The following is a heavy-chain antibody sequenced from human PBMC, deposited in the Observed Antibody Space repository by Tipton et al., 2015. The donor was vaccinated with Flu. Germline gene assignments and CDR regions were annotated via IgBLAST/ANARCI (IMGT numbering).Heavy chain of an antibody. Sequence: TLSLTCAVSGFSISSAYYWGWIRQPPGKGLEWIGFISHSGSTYYNPSLKSRVTISVDTSNNQFSLRLNSVTPADTAVYYCARGPSKRLHTDNWGQGVLVTVSS. CDR2: ISHSGST. CDR1: GFSISSAYY. J-gene: IGHJ4*02. V-gene: IGHV4-38-2*01. CDR3: ARGPSKRLHTDN.